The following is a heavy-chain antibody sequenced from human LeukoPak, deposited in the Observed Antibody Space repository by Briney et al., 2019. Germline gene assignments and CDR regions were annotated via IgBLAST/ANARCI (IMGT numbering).Heavy chain of an antibody. CDR3: ARDHWSSSSDYFDY. CDR2: ISAYNGNT. CDR1: GYTFTSYR. Sequence: ASVKVSCKASGYTFTSYRISWVRQAPGQGLEWMGWISAYNGNTNYAQKLQGRVTMTTDTSTSTAYMELRSLRSDDTAVYYCARDHWSSSSDYFDYWGQGTLVTVSS. J-gene: IGHJ4*02. V-gene: IGHV1-18*01. D-gene: IGHD6-6*01.